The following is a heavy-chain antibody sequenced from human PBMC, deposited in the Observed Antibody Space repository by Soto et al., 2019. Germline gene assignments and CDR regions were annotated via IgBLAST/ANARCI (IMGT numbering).Heavy chain of an antibody. V-gene: IGHV1-69*12. Sequence: QVQLVQSGAEVKKPGSSVKVSCKASGGTFSSYAISWVRQAPGQGLEWMGGIIPIFGTANYAQKFQGRVTIPADEXXSXAXRELSSLRSEDTAVYYCASSYCSGGSCYSWGNWFDPWGQGTLVTVSS. CDR2: IIPIFGTA. D-gene: IGHD2-15*01. CDR3: ASSYCSGGSCYSWGNWFDP. J-gene: IGHJ5*02. CDR1: GGTFSSYA.